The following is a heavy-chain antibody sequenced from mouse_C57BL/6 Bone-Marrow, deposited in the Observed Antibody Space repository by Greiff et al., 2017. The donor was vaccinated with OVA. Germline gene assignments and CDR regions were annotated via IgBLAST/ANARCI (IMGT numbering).Heavy chain of an antibody. J-gene: IGHJ2*01. CDR1: GYTFTSYW. CDR2: IDPSDSET. CDR3: AIWWARGYFDY. V-gene: IGHV1-52*01. Sequence: QVQLQQPGAELVRPGSSVKLSCKASGYTFTSYWMHWVKQRPIQGLEWIGNIDPSDSETHYNQKFKDKATLTVDKSSSTAYMQLSSLTSEDSAVYYCAIWWARGYFDYWGQGTTLTVSS. D-gene: IGHD1-1*02.